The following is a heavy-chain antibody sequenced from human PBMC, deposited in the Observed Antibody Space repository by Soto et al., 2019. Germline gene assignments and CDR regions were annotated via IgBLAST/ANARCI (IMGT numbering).Heavy chain of an antibody. CDR3: AIDSNNWFNWFDP. J-gene: IGHJ5*02. V-gene: IGHV1-24*01. CDR1: GYTLTKLS. CDR2: VNPEDADT. Sequence: QVQLVQSGAEVKKPGASVKVSCKVFGYTLTKLSIHWVRQAPGKGLEWMGGVNPEDADTTYAQNFQGRVTMTEDTSTDTAYMELSSLKSEDTAVYYCAIDSNNWFNWFDPLGQGTLVTVSS. D-gene: IGHD1-1*01.